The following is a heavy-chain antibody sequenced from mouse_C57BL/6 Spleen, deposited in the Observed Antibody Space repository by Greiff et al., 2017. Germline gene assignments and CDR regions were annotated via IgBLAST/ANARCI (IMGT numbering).Heavy chain of an antibody. V-gene: IGHV5-4*03. J-gene: IGHJ1*03. CDR3: ARGGSSYWYFDV. CDR1: GFTFSSYA. Sequence: EVKLQESGGGLVKPGGSLKLSCAASGFTFSSYAMSWVRQTPEKRLEWVATISDGGSYTYYPDNVKGRFTISRDNAKNNLYLQMSHLKSEDTAMYYCARGGSSYWYFDVWGTGTTVTVSS. D-gene: IGHD1-1*01. CDR2: ISDGGSYT.